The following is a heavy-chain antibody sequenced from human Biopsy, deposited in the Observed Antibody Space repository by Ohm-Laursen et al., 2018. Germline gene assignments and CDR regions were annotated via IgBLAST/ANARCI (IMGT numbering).Heavy chain of an antibody. CDR1: GKTFSDYQ. J-gene: IGHJ4*02. CDR2: INQAGTT. Sequence: TLSLTWVVFGKTFSDYQWSWIRQPPGKGLEWIGQINQAGTTNYNPSLKSRVPISADASKYEFSLRLASVTAADTAVYLCGNEVHGRDYWGLGAQVTVSS. CDR3: GNEVHGRDY. D-gene: IGHD2-15*01. V-gene: IGHV4-34*08.